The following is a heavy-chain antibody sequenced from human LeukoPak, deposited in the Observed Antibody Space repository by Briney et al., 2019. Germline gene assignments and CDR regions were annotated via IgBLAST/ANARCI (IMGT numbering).Heavy chain of an antibody. Sequence: GVSLRLSCAASGFTFSSYGRHWVRQAPGKGLEWVAVIWYDGSNKYYADSVKGRFTISRDNSKNTLYLQMNSLRAEDTAVYYCARVRPLGYFDYWGQGTLVTVSS. CDR2: IWYDGSNK. CDR1: GFTFSSYG. D-gene: IGHD6-6*01. V-gene: IGHV3-33*01. CDR3: ARVRPLGYFDY. J-gene: IGHJ4*02.